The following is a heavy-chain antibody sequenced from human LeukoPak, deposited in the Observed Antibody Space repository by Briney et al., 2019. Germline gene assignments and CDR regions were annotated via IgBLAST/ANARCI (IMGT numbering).Heavy chain of an antibody. Sequence: SQTLSLTCTVSGDSISSGRYYWTWLRQPAGKALEWIGRIHTSGDTNYSPSLKSRVTISRDTSKNQFSLRLTSVAAADTAVYYCVGDWNGDYLDYWGQGTLVSVTS. CDR2: IHTSGDT. J-gene: IGHJ4*02. D-gene: IGHD1-1*01. V-gene: IGHV4-61*02. CDR1: GDSISSGRYY. CDR3: VGDWNGDYLDY.